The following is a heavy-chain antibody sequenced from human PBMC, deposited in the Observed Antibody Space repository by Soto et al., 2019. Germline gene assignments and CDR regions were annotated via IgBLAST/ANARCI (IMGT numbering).Heavy chain of an antibody. CDR1: GGSFSGYY. J-gene: IGHJ4*02. Sequence: QVPLQQWGAGLLKPSETLSLTCAVYGGSFSGYYWSWIRQPPGKGLEWIGEINHSGSTNYNPSLKSRVTISVDTSKNQFSLKLSSVTAADTAVYYCARARGYSGYDYDYWGQGTLVTVSS. CDR3: ARARGYSGYDYDY. V-gene: IGHV4-34*01. CDR2: INHSGST. D-gene: IGHD5-12*01.